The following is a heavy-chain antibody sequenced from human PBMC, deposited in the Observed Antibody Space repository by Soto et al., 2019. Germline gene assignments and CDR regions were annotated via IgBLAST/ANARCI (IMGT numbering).Heavy chain of an antibody. CDR3: ARRFGSFYGMDV. J-gene: IGHJ6*01. CDR1: GGAFSSYG. CDR2: IIPVVGTA. V-gene: IGHV1-69*01. Sequence: QLQLVQSGAEVKKPGSSVKVSCKASGGAFSSYGVNWVRQAPGEGLEWMGGIIPVVGTANYAQKFQGRVTITADESTGTAYMELSSLRSEDTAVYYCARRFGSFYGMDVWGQGGTFTVSS. D-gene: IGHD3-10*01.